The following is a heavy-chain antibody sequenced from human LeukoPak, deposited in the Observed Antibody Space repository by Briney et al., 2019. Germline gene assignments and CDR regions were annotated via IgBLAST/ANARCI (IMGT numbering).Heavy chain of an antibody. J-gene: IGHJ5*02. V-gene: IGHV1-69*06. CDR2: IIPIFGTA. CDR1: GGTFSSYA. Sequence: VASVKVSCKASGGTFSSYAISWVRQAPGQGRAWMGGIIPIFGTANYPQKFQGRVTITADKSTSTAYMELSSLRSEDTAVYYCARVGGPLGYCSGGSCPNWFDPWGQGTLVTVSS. D-gene: IGHD2-15*01. CDR3: ARVGGPLGYCSGGSCPNWFDP.